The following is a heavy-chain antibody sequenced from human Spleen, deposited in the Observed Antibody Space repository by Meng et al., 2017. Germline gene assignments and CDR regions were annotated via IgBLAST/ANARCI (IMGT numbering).Heavy chain of an antibody. D-gene: IGHD4-17*01. CDR1: GGSFSDYY. Sequence: QVHIQEWGAVLLKPSETLSLTCVVSGGSFSDYYWSWIRQPPGKGLEWIGEINHSGSTNYNPSLESRATISVDTSKNQFSLKLSSVTAADTAVYYCARGLPGEFFTVTTQTLDYWGQGTLVTVSS. J-gene: IGHJ4*02. CDR2: INHSGST. V-gene: IGHV4-34*01. CDR3: ARGLPGEFFTVTTQTLDY.